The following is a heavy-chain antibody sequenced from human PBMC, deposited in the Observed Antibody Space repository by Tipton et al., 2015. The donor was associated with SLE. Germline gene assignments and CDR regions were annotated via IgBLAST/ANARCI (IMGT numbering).Heavy chain of an antibody. CDR1: GGSFSGYY. CDR2: INHSGST. D-gene: IGHD3-3*01. J-gene: IGHJ6*02. CDR3: AKRNDFWSGYYGYYYGMDV. V-gene: IGHV4-34*01. Sequence: GLVKPSETLSLTCAVYGGSFSGYYWSWIRQPPGKGLEWIGEINHSGSTNYNPSLKGRVTISVDTSKNQFSLKLSSVTAADTAVYYCAKRNDFWSGYYGYYYGMDVWGQGTTVTVSS.